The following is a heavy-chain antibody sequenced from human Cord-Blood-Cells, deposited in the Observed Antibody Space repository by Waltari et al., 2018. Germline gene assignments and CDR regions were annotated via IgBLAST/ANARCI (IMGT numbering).Heavy chain of an antibody. Sequence: QVQLVEAGGGVVQPGGSLRLSCAASGFTFSSYGMHLVRQAPGKGLEWVAFIRYDGSNKYYADSVKGRFTISRDNSKNTLYLQMNSLRAEDTAVYYCAGNSGYDTAFDYWGQGTLVTVSS. D-gene: IGHD5-12*01. CDR3: AGNSGYDTAFDY. CDR1: GFTFSSYG. CDR2: IRYDGSNK. J-gene: IGHJ4*02. V-gene: IGHV3-30*02.